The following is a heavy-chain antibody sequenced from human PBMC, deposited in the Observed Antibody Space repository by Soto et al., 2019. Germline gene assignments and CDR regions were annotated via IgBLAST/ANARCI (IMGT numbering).Heavy chain of an antibody. CDR3: AKDRLAGGFDF. CDR2: ISWNSGSI. V-gene: IGHV3-9*01. J-gene: IGHJ4*02. Sequence: SLRLSCAASGFTFDDYAMHWVRQAPGKGLEWVSGISWNSGSIGYADSVKGRFTISRDNAKNSLYLQMNSLRAEDTALYYCAKDRLAGGFDFWGQGTLVTVSS. D-gene: IGHD3-16*01. CDR1: GFTFDDYA.